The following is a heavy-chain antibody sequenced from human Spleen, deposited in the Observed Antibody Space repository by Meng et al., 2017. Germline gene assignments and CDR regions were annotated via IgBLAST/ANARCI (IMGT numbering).Heavy chain of an antibody. CDR3: VRSSGWVRTGFDP. D-gene: IGHD6-19*01. CDR1: GGSISSDDYY. Sequence: QVQLQESGPGLVKPSQTLSLTCTVSGGSISSDDYYWSWIRQPPGKGLEWIGYIYYSGSTYYNPSLKSRVTISVDTSKNQFSLKLSSVTAADTAVYYCVRSSGWVRTGFDPWGQGTLVTVSS. CDR2: IYYSGST. J-gene: IGHJ5*02. V-gene: IGHV4-30-4*01.